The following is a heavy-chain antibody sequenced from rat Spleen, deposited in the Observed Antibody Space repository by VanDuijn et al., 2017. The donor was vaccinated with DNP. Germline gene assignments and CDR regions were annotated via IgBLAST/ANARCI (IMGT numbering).Heavy chain of an antibody. CDR3: ARPNYGGYEGWFAY. CDR2: ISGSGGST. V-gene: IGHV5-46*01. J-gene: IGHJ3*01. Sequence: EVQLVESGGGLVQPGRSMKLSCAASGFTFSNFGMTWVRQAPAKGLEWVATISGSGGSTYYRDSVKGRFTVSRDNTKSSLYLQMDSLRAEDTATYYCARPNYGGYEGWFAYWGQGTLVTVSS. D-gene: IGHD1-11*01. CDR1: GFTFSNFG.